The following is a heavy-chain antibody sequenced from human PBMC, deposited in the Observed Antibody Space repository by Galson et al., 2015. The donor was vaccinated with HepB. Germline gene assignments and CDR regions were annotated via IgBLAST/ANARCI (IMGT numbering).Heavy chain of an antibody. Sequence: SVKVSCKASGFTFTSSAVQWVRQARGQRLEWIGWIVVGSGKTNYAQKFQERLTITRDMSTSTAYMELSSLRSEDTAVYYCAASSGSYPNDAFDIWGQGTMVTVSS. CDR2: IVVGSGKT. CDR1: GFTFTSSA. J-gene: IGHJ3*02. D-gene: IGHD1-26*01. CDR3: AASSGSYPNDAFDI. V-gene: IGHV1-58*01.